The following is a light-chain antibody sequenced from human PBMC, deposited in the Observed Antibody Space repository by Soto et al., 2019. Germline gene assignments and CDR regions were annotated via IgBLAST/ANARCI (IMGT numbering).Light chain of an antibody. J-gene: IGLJ2*01. V-gene: IGLV1-51*01. CDR3: GAWDSSLSAVL. Sequence: QAVVTQPPSVSAAPRQTVTISCSGSSSNIGNNYVSWYQHLPGTAPKLLIYDNNKRPSGIPDRFSGSRSGTSATLGITGLQTGDEGDYYCGAWDSSLSAVLFGGGTKLTVL. CDR1: SSNIGNNY. CDR2: DNN.